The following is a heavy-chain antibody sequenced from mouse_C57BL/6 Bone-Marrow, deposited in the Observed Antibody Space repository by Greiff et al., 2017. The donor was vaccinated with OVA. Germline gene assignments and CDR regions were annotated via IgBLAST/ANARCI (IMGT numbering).Heavy chain of an antibody. CDR1: GYTFTSYG. CDR2: IYPRSGNT. D-gene: IGHD1-1*01. J-gene: IGHJ1*03. V-gene: IGHV1-81*01. Sequence: VKLQESGAELARPGASVKLSCKASGYTFTSYGISWVKQRTGQGLEWIGEIYPRSGNTYYNEKFKGKATLTADKSSSTAYMELRSLTSEDSAVYFCARDSSRFRYWYFDVWGTGTTVTVSS. CDR3: ARDSSRFRYWYFDV.